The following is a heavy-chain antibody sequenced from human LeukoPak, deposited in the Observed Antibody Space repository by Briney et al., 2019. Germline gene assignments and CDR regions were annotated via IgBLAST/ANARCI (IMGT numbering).Heavy chain of an antibody. Sequence: GGSLRLSCAASGFTFSSFSMDWVRQAPGKGLEWVSYISSSDSTIFYADSVKGRFTISRDNAKNSLFLQMDSLGAEDTAVYYCARDLGYSYPYYFDNWGQGTLVTVSS. V-gene: IGHV3-48*04. CDR3: ARDLGYSYPYYFDN. J-gene: IGHJ4*02. CDR2: ISSSDSTI. D-gene: IGHD5-18*01. CDR1: GFTFSSFS.